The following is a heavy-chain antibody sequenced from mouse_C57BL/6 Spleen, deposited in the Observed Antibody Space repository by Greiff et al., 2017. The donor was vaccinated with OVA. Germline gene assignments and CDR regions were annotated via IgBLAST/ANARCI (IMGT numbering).Heavy chain of an antibody. Sequence: QVQLQQPGAELVRPGSSVKLSCKASGYTFTSYWMHWVKQRPIQGLEWIGNIDPSDSETNYNQKFKDKATLTVDKSSSTAYMQLSSLTSKDSAVYYSARYYGRNWYFDVWGTGTTVTVSS. J-gene: IGHJ1*03. V-gene: IGHV1-52*01. CDR2: IDPSDSET. D-gene: IGHD1-1*01. CDR1: GYTFTSYW. CDR3: ARYYGRNWYFDV.